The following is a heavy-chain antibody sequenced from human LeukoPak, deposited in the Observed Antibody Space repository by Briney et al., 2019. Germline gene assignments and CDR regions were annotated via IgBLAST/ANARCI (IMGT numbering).Heavy chain of an antibody. CDR3: ARHHTGYYDFWSGYYRHYYYMDV. J-gene: IGHJ6*03. CDR2: IYTSWSP. Sequence: SETLSLTYTVSCGYIRSYYWSWIQQPPGKGLEGMGYIYTSWSPNYNPSLKSRVTISVDTSKNQFSLKLSPVTAADTAVYYCARHHTGYYDFWSGYYRHYYYMDVWGKGTTVTVSS. V-gene: IGHV4-4*09. D-gene: IGHD3-3*01. CDR1: CGYIRSYY.